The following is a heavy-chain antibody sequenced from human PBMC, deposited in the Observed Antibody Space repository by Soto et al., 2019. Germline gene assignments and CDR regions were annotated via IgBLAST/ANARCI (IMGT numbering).Heavy chain of an antibody. CDR1: GFSLTTSAVG. CDR3: ARSRGEYLAYQGPYFAYYGLDV. V-gene: IGHV2-5*02. CDR2: IYWDDDK. D-gene: IGHD2-2*01. Sequence: QITLKESGPTLVRPTQTLTLTCTFSGFSLTTSAVGVAWIRLPPGKALEWLAVIYWDDDKRYSPFLRNRLTITKDTSKTQVVLSMTNMDPGDTATYYCARSRGEYLAYQGPYFAYYGLDVWGQGTTVTVS. J-gene: IGHJ6*02.